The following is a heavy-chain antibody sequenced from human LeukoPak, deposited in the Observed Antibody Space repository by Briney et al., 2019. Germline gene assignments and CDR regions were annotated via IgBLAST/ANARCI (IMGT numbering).Heavy chain of an antibody. Sequence: GGSLRLSCAASGFTFSSYSMNWVRQAPGKGLEWVSSISSSSSYIYYADSVKGRFTISRDNAKNSLYLQMNSLRAEDTAVYYCARDPYDSSGYYPFDYWGQGTLVTVSS. J-gene: IGHJ4*02. CDR3: ARDPYDSSGYYPFDY. CDR1: GFTFSSYS. D-gene: IGHD3-22*01. CDR2: ISSSSSYI. V-gene: IGHV3-21*01.